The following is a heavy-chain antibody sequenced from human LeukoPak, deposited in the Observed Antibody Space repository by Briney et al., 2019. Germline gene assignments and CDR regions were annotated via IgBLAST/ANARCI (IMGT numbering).Heavy chain of an antibody. D-gene: IGHD3-22*01. V-gene: IGHV4-30-4*08. Sequence: SETLSLTCTVSVGPISSGDYYWSWIRQPPGKGLEWIGCIYYSGSTYYNPSRKSRVTISVDTSKNQFSLKLSSVTAADTAVYYCARQGIVVVTPDAFDIWGQGTMVTVSS. CDR1: VGPISSGDYY. J-gene: IGHJ3*02. CDR3: ARQGIVVVTPDAFDI. CDR2: IYYSGST.